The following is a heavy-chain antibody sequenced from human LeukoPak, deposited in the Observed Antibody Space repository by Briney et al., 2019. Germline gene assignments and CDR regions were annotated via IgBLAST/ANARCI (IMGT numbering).Heavy chain of an antibody. D-gene: IGHD1-20*01. J-gene: IGHJ5*02. CDR2: IKGSGGRT. CDR1: GFTFDDYA. Sequence: GGSLRLSCAASGFTFDDYAMHWVRQAPGKGLEWVSAIKGSGGRTYYADSVKGRFTISRDNSKNTLYLQMNSLRAEDTAVYYCAKVTPWPYIPWGQGTLVTVSS. CDR3: AKVTPWPYIP. V-gene: IGHV3-23*01.